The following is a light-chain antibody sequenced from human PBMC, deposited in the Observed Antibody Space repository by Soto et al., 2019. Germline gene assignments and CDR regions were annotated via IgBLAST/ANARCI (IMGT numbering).Light chain of an antibody. Sequence: VLTQSPGTLSLSPGERATLSCRASQTITGNFLAWYQQKAGQAPRLLIYGAFSRATGIPDRFSGSGSGTDFTLTISRLEPEDFAVYYCQQRSNWPPKITFGQGTRLEIK. V-gene: IGKV3D-20*02. J-gene: IGKJ5*01. CDR2: GAF. CDR1: QTITGNF. CDR3: QQRSNWPPKIT.